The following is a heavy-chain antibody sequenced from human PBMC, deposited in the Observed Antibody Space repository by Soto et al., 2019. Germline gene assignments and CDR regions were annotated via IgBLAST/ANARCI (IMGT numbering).Heavy chain of an antibody. D-gene: IGHD6-19*01. V-gene: IGHV3-23*01. J-gene: IGHJ4*02. CDR3: AKATGYSSGWYDY. Sequence: DSVKGRFTISRDNSKNTLFLQMNSLGAEDTAVYYCAKATGYSSGWYDYWGQGTLATVSS.